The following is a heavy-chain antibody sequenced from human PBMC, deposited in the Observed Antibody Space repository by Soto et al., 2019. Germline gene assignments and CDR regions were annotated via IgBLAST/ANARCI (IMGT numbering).Heavy chain of an antibody. J-gene: IGHJ6*02. Sequence: GASVKVSCKAPGYTFTGYYMHWVRQAPGQGLEWMGWINPNSGGTNYAQKFQGWVTMTRDTSISTAYMELSRLRSDDTAVYYCARANDLSYYYGMDVWGQGTTVTVSS. CDR3: ARANDLSYYYGMDV. CDR1: GYTFTGYY. V-gene: IGHV1-2*04. D-gene: IGHD3-3*01. CDR2: INPNSGGT.